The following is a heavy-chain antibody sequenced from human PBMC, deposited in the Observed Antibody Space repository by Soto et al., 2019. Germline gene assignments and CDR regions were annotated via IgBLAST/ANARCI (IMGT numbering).Heavy chain of an antibody. CDR2: IYYSGST. D-gene: IGHD2-21*02. CDR3: ARGYNDLTAIIDAFDI. CDR1: GGSISSCGYY. Sequence: SETLSLTCTVSGGSISSCGYYWSWIRQHPGKGLEWIGYIYYSGSTYYNPSLKSRVTISVDTSKNEFSLKLSSVTAADTAMYYCARGYNDLTAIIDAFDIWGQGKMVNVSS. J-gene: IGHJ3*02. V-gene: IGHV4-31*03.